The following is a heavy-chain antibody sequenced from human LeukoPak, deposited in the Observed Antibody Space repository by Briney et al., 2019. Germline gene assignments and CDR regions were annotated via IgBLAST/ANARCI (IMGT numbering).Heavy chain of an antibody. V-gene: IGHV4-34*01. CDR1: GGSFSGYY. J-gene: IGHJ4*02. CDR3: ARGRPHHDY. Sequence: SETLSLTCAVYGGSFSGYYWSWICQPPGKGLEWIGEINHSGSTNYNPSLKSRVTISVDTSKNQFSLKLSSVTAADTAVYYCARGRPHHDYWGQGTLVTVSS. CDR2: INHSGST. D-gene: IGHD6-25*01.